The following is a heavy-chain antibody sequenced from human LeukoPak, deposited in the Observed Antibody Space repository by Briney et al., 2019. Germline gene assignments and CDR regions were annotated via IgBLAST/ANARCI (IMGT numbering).Heavy chain of an antibody. CDR3: ARDRWNHAHYYYYYYMDV. V-gene: IGHV1-46*01. J-gene: IGHJ6*03. Sequence: GESLKISCKGSGYRFTNYWIGWVRQAPGQGLEWMGIINPSGGSTSYAQKFQGRVTMTRDMSTSTDYMELSSLRSDDTAVYYCARDRWNHAHYYYYYYMDVWGKGTTVTVSS. CDR2: INPSGGST. CDR1: GYRFTNYW. D-gene: IGHD1-14*01.